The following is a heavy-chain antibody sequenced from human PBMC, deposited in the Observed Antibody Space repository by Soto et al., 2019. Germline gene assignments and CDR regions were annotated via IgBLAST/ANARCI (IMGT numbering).Heavy chain of an antibody. V-gene: IGHV1-18*01. D-gene: IGHD4-17*01. J-gene: IGHJ4*02. Sequence: GSSVNVSCKASGYTFTIYGISWVRQAPGQGLEWMGWISAYNGNTNYAQKLQGRVTMTTDTSTSTAYMELRSLRSDDTAVYYCARTGNDYGDYVFDYWGQGTLVTVSS. CDR2: ISAYNGNT. CDR1: GYTFTIYG. CDR3: ARTGNDYGDYVFDY.